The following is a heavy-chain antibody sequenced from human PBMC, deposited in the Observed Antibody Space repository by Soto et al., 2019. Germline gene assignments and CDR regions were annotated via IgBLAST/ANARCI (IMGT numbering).Heavy chain of an antibody. CDR1: GASINSGGYY. J-gene: IGHJ4*02. CDR2: IYFSGNP. Sequence: QVQLQESGPGLVKPSQTLSLTCTVSGASINSGGYYWSWIRELPGKGLEWIGYIYFSGNPYYNPSLESRVTISLDASQNQFSLKLNSVVDADTAIYFCACGDAWGIIFASWGQGTLVTVS. V-gene: IGHV4-31*03. D-gene: IGHD3-16*01. CDR3: ACGDAWGIIFAS.